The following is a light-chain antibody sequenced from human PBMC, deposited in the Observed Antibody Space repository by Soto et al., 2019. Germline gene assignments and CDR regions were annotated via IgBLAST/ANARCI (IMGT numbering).Light chain of an antibody. Sequence: QSALTQPASVSGSPGQSITISCTGTSSDVGGYNYVSWYQQHPGKAPKLMIYDVSNRPSGVSNRFSGSNSGNTASLTISGLQAVDEADYYCSSYTISSTFFFGTGTKLTVL. V-gene: IGLV2-14*01. J-gene: IGLJ1*01. CDR2: DVS. CDR1: SSDVGGYNY. CDR3: SSYTISSTFF.